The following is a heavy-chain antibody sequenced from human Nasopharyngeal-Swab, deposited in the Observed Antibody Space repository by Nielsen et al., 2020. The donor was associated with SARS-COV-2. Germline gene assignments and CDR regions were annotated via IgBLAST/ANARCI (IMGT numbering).Heavy chain of an antibody. D-gene: IGHD3-10*01. CDR3: ARGGSSLGANLEDP. CDR2: MPPNSGNT. Sequence: ASVKVSCKASGYTFINHDINWVRQSTGQGLEWMGWMPPNSGNTGYAQKFQGRVTMTRNTSTRTAYLELRSLRSEDTAVYYCARGGSSLGANLEDPWGQGTLVIVSS. J-gene: IGHJ5*02. CDR1: GYTFINHD. V-gene: IGHV1-8*01.